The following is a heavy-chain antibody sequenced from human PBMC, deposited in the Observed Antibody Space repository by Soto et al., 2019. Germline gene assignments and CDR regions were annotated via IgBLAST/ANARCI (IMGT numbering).Heavy chain of an antibody. Sequence: QVHLVESGGGLVKPGGSLRLSCATSGCPVSDYYMSWIRQAPGKGLEWLSHISPKSTYTNYADSVKGRFTISRDNTKSSLFLQMNSLGVDDTAVYYCARGGGGGLFEHWGQGVLVTVSS. J-gene: IGHJ4*02. V-gene: IGHV3-11*06. D-gene: IGHD2-21*01. CDR3: ARGGGGGLFEH. CDR1: GCPVSDYY. CDR2: ISPKSTYT.